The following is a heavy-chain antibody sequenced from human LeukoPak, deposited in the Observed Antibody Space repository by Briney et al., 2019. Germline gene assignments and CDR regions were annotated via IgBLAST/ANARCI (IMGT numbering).Heavy chain of an antibody. Sequence: ASVTVSCKASGYTFTGYYMHWVRQAPGQGLEWMGWINPNSGGTNYAQKFQGRVTMTRDTSISTAYMELSRLRSDDTAVYYCARGSHITMIVVVTPPGVWGQGTMVTVSS. CDR1: GYTFTGYY. J-gene: IGHJ3*01. D-gene: IGHD3-22*01. V-gene: IGHV1-2*02. CDR2: INPNSGGT. CDR3: ARGSHITMIVVVTPPGV.